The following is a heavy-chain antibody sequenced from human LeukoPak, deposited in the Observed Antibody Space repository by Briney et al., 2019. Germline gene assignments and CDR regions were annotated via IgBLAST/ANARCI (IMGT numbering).Heavy chain of an antibody. Sequence: SETLSLTCTVSGGSISSYCWSWIRQPPGKGLEWIGYIYDSGSTNYNPSLKSRVTISVDTPKNQISLKLTSVTAADTAVYYCARSLSSSRYWFDPWGQGTLVTVSS. CDR2: IYDSGST. J-gene: IGHJ5*02. V-gene: IGHV4-59*01. D-gene: IGHD6-13*01. CDR1: GGSISSYC. CDR3: ARSLSSSRYWFDP.